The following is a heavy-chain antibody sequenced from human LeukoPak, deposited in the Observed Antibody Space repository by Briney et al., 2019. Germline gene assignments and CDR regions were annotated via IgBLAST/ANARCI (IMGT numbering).Heavy chain of an antibody. D-gene: IGHD3/OR15-3a*01. CDR2: INPNSGGT. V-gene: IGHV1-2*02. Sequence: ASVKVSCKASGYTFTGYYMHWVRQAPGQGLEWMGWINPNSGGTNYAQKFQGRVTMTRDTSISTAYMELSRLRSDDTAVYYCVTGSSERDYYLGDSWGQGTPVTVSS. J-gene: IGHJ4*02. CDR1: GYTFTGYY. CDR3: VTGSSERDYYLGDS.